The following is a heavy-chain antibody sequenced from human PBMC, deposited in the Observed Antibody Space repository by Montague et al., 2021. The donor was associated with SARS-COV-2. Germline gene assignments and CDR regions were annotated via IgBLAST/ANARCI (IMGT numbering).Heavy chain of an antibody. D-gene: IGHD7-27*01. CDR2: ISSGSGSSI. V-gene: IGHV3-48*03. J-gene: IGHJ6*02. CDR1: GFSFSSYG. CDR3: ARDVDPINWDGMDV. Sequence: SLRLSCAASGFSFSSYGMNWARQAPGKGLEWISYISSGSGSSIHYADSVRGRFTISRANAKNSLYLQMNGLRAEDTAIYYCARDVDPINWDGMDVWGQGTTVTVSS.